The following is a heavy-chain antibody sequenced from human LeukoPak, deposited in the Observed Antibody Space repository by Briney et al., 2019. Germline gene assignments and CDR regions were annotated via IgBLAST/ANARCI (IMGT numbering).Heavy chain of an antibody. J-gene: IGHJ5*02. CDR2: IIPIFGTA. Sequence: ASVKVSCKASGGTFSSYAISWVRQAPGQGLEWMGGIIPIFGTANYAQKFQGRVTITADKSTSTAYMELSSLRSEDTAVYYCARRVTIFGDRYNWFDPWGQGTLVTVSS. D-gene: IGHD3-3*01. V-gene: IGHV1-69*06. CDR3: ARRVTIFGDRYNWFDP. CDR1: GGTFSSYA.